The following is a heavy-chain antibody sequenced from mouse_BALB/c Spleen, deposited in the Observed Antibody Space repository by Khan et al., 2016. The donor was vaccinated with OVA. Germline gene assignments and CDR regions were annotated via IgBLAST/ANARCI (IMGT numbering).Heavy chain of an antibody. CDR2: INPRSGYT. J-gene: IGHJ2*01. CDR1: GYTFSNYC. Sequence: VELVESGAELVKPGASVKMSCKASGYTFSNYCIHWVKQRPGQGLEWIGYINPRSGYTYYNQTFNDKATLTTDKSSSTAYLQLSSLTSEDSAVYYCARDRIDYWGQGTTLTVSS. CDR3: ARDRIDY. V-gene: IGHV1-7*01.